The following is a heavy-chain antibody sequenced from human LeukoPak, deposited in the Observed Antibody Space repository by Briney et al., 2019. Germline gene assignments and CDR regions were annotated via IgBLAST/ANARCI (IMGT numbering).Heavy chain of an antibody. D-gene: IGHD1-20*01. V-gene: IGHV3-21*01. Sequence: GGSLRLSCAASGFTFSSYSMNWVRQAPGKGLERVSSISSSSSYIYYADSVKGRFTISRDNAKNSLYLQMNSLRAEDTAVYYCASWYNWNHGRFDPWGQGTLVTVSS. CDR3: ASWYNWNHGRFDP. CDR2: ISSSSSYI. J-gene: IGHJ5*02. CDR1: GFTFSSYS.